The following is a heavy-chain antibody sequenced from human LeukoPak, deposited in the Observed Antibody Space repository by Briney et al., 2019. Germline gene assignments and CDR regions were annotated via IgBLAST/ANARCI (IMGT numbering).Heavy chain of an antibody. CDR2: VYYSGST. CDR1: GGSISSSSYY. CDR3: ARGHGLVPGGY. D-gene: IGHD3/OR15-3a*01. Sequence: SETLSLTCTVSGGSISSSSYYWGWIRQPPGKGLEWIGSVYYSGSTYYNPSLKSRVTISVDTSKNQFSLKLSSVTAADTAVYYCARGHGLVPGGYWGQGTLVTVSS. J-gene: IGHJ4*02. V-gene: IGHV4-39*07.